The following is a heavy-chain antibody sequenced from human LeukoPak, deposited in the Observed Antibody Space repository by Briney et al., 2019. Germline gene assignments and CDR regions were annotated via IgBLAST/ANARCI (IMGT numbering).Heavy chain of an antibody. CDR2: IRSKANSYAT. D-gene: IGHD4-17*01. CDR3: TRHRHDYGDYAPSPGGSFDP. J-gene: IGHJ5*02. CDR1: GFTFSGSA. Sequence: GGSLRLSCAASGFTFSGSAMHWVRQASGKGLEWVGRIRSKANSYATAYAASVKGRFTISRDDSKNTAYLQMNSLKTEDTAVYYCTRHRHDYGDYAPSPGGSFDPWGQGTLVTVSS. V-gene: IGHV3-73*01.